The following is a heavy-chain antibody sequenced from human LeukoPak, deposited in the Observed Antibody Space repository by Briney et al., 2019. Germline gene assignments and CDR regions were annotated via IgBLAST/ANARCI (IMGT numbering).Heavy chain of an antibody. CDR3: ARAFLRWGYYFGY. CDR1: GFTFSAYA. Sequence: PGGSLRLSCAGSGFTFSAYAMAWVRQVSGKGLECVSHITTGGSSIFYADSVKGRFTISRDNAKNSLYLQMNSLRAEDTAVYYCARAFLRWGYYFGYWGQGTLVTVSS. V-gene: IGHV3-48*04. D-gene: IGHD4-23*01. CDR2: ITTGGSSI. J-gene: IGHJ4*02.